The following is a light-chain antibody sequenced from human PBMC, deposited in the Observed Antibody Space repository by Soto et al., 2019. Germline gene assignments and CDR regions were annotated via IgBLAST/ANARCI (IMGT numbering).Light chain of an antibody. J-gene: IGKJ1*01. CDR3: QQYGRTPLT. CDR1: EGVSSGY. V-gene: IGKV3-20*01. CDR2: GAS. Sequence: EVVLTQSPGTLPLSPGERATLSCRVSEGVSSGYLAWYQQKPGQAPRLLIYGASRRATGIPDRFSGSGSGTDFTLTISRLDPEDFAVYHCQQYGRTPLTFGQGTKV.